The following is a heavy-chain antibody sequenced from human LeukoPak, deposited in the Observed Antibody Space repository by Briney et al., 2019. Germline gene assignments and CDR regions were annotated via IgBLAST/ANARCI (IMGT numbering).Heavy chain of an antibody. J-gene: IGHJ3*02. V-gene: IGHV3-30*04. CDR3: ARGQHRVTYSDDAFDI. Sequence: GGSLRLSCAASGFTFSSFALHWVRQAPGKGLERVAVISYAGNNKYYADSVKGRFTLSRDNSKNTLYLQMSSLRAEDTAVYYCARGQHRVTYSDDAFDIWGQGTMVTASS. D-gene: IGHD4-11*01. CDR2: ISYAGNNK. CDR1: GFTFSSFA.